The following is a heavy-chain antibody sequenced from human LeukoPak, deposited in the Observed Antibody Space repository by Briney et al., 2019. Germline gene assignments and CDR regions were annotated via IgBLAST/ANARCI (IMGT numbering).Heavy chain of an antibody. CDR2: ISNDGSRK. V-gene: IGHV3-30*03. Sequence: GGSLRLSCAPSGFTFSRRGMHWVRQAPGKGLEWVAIISNDGSRKYYAHSVGGRFTISRDNSKNTLYLQMDSLRAEDTAVYYCARDRAWNYFDYWGQGTLVTVSS. J-gene: IGHJ4*02. CDR1: GFTFSRRG. D-gene: IGHD3-3*01. CDR3: ARDRAWNYFDY.